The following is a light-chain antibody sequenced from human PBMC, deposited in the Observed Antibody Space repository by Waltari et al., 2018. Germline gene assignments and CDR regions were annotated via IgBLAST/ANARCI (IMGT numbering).Light chain of an antibody. CDR2: GTS. V-gene: IGKV3-20*01. CDR3: QQYDNSPYT. Sequence: EIVLTQSPGTLSLSPGDRATLSCRASQSVSSSYLAWYQQKPGQAPRLLIYGTSSRATGIPDRFSGSGSGTDFTLTIGRLEPEDFAVYYCQQYDNSPYTFGQGTKLEIK. J-gene: IGKJ2*01. CDR1: QSVSSSY.